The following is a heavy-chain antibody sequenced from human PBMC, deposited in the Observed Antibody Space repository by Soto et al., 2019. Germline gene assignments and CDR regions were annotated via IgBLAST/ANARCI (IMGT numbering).Heavy chain of an antibody. Sequence: QVQLVQSGAEVKKPGASVKVSCKASGYTFTSYAMHWVRQAPGQRLEWMGWINAGNGNTKYSQKFQGRVTITRDTSASTAYMELSSLRSEDTAVYYCARVYSSGWYVWYYFDYWGQGTLVTVSS. D-gene: IGHD6-19*01. CDR3: ARVYSSGWYVWYYFDY. CDR2: INAGNGNT. J-gene: IGHJ4*02. CDR1: GYTFTSYA. V-gene: IGHV1-3*01.